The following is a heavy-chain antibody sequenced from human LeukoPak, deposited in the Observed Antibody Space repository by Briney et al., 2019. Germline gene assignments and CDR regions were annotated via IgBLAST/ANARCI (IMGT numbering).Heavy chain of an antibody. J-gene: IGHJ6*02. CDR2: IKQDGSEK. V-gene: IGHV3-7*01. CDR1: GFTFNNYA. Sequence: PGGSLRLSCVASGFTFNNYAMSWVRQAPGKGLEWVANIKQDGSEKYYVDSVKGRFTISRDNAKNSLYLQMNSLRAEDTAVYYCARERKLSGTGTRYYGMDVWGQGTTVTVSS. D-gene: IGHD3/OR15-3a*01. CDR3: ARERKLSGTGTRYYGMDV.